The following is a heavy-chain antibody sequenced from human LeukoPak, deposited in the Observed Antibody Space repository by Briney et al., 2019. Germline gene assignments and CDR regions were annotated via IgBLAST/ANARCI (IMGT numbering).Heavy chain of an antibody. CDR2: IKQDGSEE. Sequence: GGSLRLSCAASGFTFSSYWMSWVRQAPGKGLEWVANIKQDGSEENFVDSVKGRFTISRDNAKKSLYLQMNSLRADDTAVYYCARDVSRSFDYWGQGTLVTVSS. J-gene: IGHJ4*02. V-gene: IGHV3-7*01. CDR1: GFTFSSYW. CDR3: ARDVSRSFDY.